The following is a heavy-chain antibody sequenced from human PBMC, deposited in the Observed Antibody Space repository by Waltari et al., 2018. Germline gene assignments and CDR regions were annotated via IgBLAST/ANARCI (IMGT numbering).Heavy chain of an antibody. V-gene: IGHV3-48*03. Sequence: RSAPGKVREWISYISSCGSTIYYADSVKGRFTISRDNAKNSLYLQMNSLRAEDTAVYYCARGVTSYYYGSGNWFDPWGQGTLVTVSS. CDR3: ARGVTSYYYGSGNWFDP. CDR2: ISSCGSTI. D-gene: IGHD3-10*01. J-gene: IGHJ5*02.